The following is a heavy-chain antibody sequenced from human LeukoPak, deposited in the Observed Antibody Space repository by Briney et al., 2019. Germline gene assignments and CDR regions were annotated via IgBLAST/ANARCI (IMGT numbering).Heavy chain of an antibody. V-gene: IGHV3-48*03. D-gene: IGHD1-26*01. CDR2: ISMSGSTI. Sequence: PGGSLRLSCAASGFTFSSFEMNWVRQAPGKGLEWVSYISMSGSTIYYADSVKGRFTISRDNAKNSLYLQMNSLRVEDTAFYYCARNSGANVYTYSFQYWGRGTLVTVSS. J-gene: IGHJ4*02. CDR3: ARNSGANVYTYSFQY. CDR1: GFTFSSFE.